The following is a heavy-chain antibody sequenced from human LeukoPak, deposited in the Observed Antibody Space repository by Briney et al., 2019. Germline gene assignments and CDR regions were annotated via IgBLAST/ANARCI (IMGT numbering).Heavy chain of an antibody. D-gene: IGHD1-1*01. J-gene: IGHJ6*03. CDR1: GGSISSSSYY. V-gene: IGHV4-39*07. CDR3: ARARLERLIYYYYYMDV. CDR2: IYYSGST. Sequence: SETLSLTCTVSGGSISSSSYYWGWIRQPPGKGLEWIGSIYYSGSTYYNPSLKSRVTMSVDTSKNQFSLKLSSVTAADTAVYYCARARLERLIYYYYYMDVWGKGTTVTVSS.